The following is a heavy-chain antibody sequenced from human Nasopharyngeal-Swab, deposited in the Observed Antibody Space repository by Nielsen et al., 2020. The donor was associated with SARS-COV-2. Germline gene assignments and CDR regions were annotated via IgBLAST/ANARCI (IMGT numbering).Heavy chain of an antibody. CDR1: GFTFDDYG. V-gene: IGHV3-20*04. CDR2: INWNGGST. Sequence: GESLKISCAASGFTFDDYGMSWVRQAPGKGLEWVSGINWNGGSTGYADSVKGRFTISRDNAKNSLYLQMNSLRAEDTAVYYCARVVPAAIDYYYYMDVWGKGTTVTVSS. J-gene: IGHJ6*03. D-gene: IGHD2-2*02. CDR3: ARVVPAAIDYYYYMDV.